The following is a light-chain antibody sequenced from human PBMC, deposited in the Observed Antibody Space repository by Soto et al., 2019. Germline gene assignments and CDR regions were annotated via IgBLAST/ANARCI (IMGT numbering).Light chain of an antibody. CDR3: QQYGSSLLT. CDR1: QSVSSSY. V-gene: IGKV3-20*01. CDR2: DAS. J-gene: IGKJ4*01. Sequence: EIVLTQSPGTLSLTRGERATLSCRASQSVSSSYLAWYQQKPGQAPRLLIYDASSRATGIPDRFSGSGSGTDFTLTISRLEPEDFAVYYCQQYGSSLLTFGGGTKVEIK.